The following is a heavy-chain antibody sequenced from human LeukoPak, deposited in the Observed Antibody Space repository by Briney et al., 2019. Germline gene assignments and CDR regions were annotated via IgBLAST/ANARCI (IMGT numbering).Heavy chain of an antibody. D-gene: IGHD5-24*01. CDR3: ARGSRRWLHRRVCYFDY. V-gene: IGHV4-39*07. CDR1: GGSISRSRDY. CDR2: IYYSGRT. J-gene: IGHJ4*02. Sequence: SETLSLTCTVSGGSISRSRDYWGWIRQPPGKGLEWIGSIYYSGRTYDNPSLNSRVTISRDTSKNPFSLKLSSVTAADTAVYYCARGSRRWLHRRVCYFDYWGQGTLVTVSS.